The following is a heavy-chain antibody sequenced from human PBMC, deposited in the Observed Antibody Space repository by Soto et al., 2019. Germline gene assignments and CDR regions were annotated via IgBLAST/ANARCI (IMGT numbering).Heavy chain of an antibody. D-gene: IGHD3-3*01. CDR1: GFTFSSFG. CDR2: IWYDGSKK. J-gene: IGHJ6*02. V-gene: IGHV3-33*01. CDR3: ARDASYYSLWSGYYPSRNGMDV. Sequence: QVQVVESGGGVVQPGRSLRLSCAASGFTFSSFGMHWVRQAPGKGLEWVSLIWYDGSKKSYGDSVKGRFTISRDNSRITVNLQMNSLRADDSAVYYCARDASYYSLWSGYYPSRNGMDVWGQGTTVTVSS.